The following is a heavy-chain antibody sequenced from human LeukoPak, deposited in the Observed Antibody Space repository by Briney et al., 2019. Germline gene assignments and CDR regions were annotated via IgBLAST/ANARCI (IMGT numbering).Heavy chain of an antibody. CDR3: AALSTWIYGS. Sequence: PGGSLRLSCAASGFSFTSYFMGWVRQAPGKGLEWVANIKPDGSEEFYVDSVKGRFTISRDIAKSSLFLQMNSLRADDTAIYYCAALSTWIYGSWGQGTLVTVSS. CDR1: GFSFTSYF. J-gene: IGHJ4*02. V-gene: IGHV3-7*01. D-gene: IGHD3-10*01. CDR2: IKPDGSEE.